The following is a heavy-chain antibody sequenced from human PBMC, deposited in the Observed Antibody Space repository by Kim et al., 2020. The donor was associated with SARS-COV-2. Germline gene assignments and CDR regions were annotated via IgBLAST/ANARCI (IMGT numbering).Heavy chain of an antibody. Sequence: SETLSLTCTVSGGSISGYCWDWMRQPAGKGLEWIGRVYSTGSTNYNPSLKSRVTMSVDTSMNQFSLKVRSVTAADTAVYYCARGGTSRLYPFDYWGQGTL. CDR2: VYSTGST. CDR3: ARGGTSRLYPFDY. D-gene: IGHD2-2*01. V-gene: IGHV4-4*07. CDR1: GGSISGYC. J-gene: IGHJ4*02.